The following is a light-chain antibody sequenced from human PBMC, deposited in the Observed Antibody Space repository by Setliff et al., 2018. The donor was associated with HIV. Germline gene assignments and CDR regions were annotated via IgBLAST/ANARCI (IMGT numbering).Light chain of an antibody. CDR2: EVN. V-gene: IGLV2-23*02. J-gene: IGLJ1*01. CDR3: CSYAGSNIFVV. Sequence: QSALTQPPSVSGSPGQSIIISCTGTTSDIGSYNRVSWYQQRPGTAPKLIIYEVNKRPSGGSNRFSGSKSGTTASLAISGLQADDEADYYCCSYAGSNIFVVFGTGTKV. CDR1: TSDIGSYNR.